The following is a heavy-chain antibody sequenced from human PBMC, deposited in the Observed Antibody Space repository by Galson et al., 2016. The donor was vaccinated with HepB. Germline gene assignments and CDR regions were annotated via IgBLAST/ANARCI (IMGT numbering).Heavy chain of an antibody. CDR1: GFTVSGNY. V-gene: IGHV3-53*01. CDR3: ARALWGQSCSSTSCVTGGLDY. J-gene: IGHJ4*02. CDR2: IYSGGGT. Sequence: SLRLSCAASGFTVSGNYLTWVRQAPGRAPECVSIIYSGGGTYYADSVKGRFTISRDSSKNTMYLQMNSLRVEDTAVYHCARALWGQSCSSTSCVTGGLDYWGPGTLVTVSS. D-gene: IGHD2-2*01.